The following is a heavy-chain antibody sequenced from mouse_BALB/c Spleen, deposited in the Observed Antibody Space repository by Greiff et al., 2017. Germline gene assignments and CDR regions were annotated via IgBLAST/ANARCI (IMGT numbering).Heavy chain of an antibody. Sequence: VQLKESGTVLARPGASVKMSCKASGYSFTSYWMHWVKQRPGQGLEWIGAIYPGNSDTSYNQKFKGKAKLTAVTSASTAYMELSSLTNEDSAVYYCTTITTVVDGYAMDYWGQGTSVTVSS. CDR2: IYPGNSDT. J-gene: IGHJ4*01. V-gene: IGHV1-5*01. CDR3: TTITTVVDGYAMDY. CDR1: GYSFTSYW. D-gene: IGHD1-1*01.